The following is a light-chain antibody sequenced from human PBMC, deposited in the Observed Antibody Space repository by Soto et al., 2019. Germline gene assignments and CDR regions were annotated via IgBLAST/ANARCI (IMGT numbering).Light chain of an antibody. J-gene: IGKJ4*01. CDR3: QQHSNWPPLT. CDR2: DAS. V-gene: IGKV3-11*01. CDR1: QSVSSY. Sequence: EIVLTQSPATLSLSPGERATLSCRASQSVSSYLAWYQQKPGQAPRLLIYDASTRSTAITARFSGSGSGTDFTLTISSLEPEDFAVYYCQQHSNWPPLTFGGGTKVEIK.